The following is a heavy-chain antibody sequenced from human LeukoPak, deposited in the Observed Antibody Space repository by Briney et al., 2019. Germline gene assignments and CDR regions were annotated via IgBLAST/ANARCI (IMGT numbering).Heavy chain of an antibody. CDR2: ISYDGSNK. Sequence: GRSLRLSCAASGFTFSSYGMHWVRQAPGKGLEWVAVISYDGSNKYYADSVKGRFTISRDNSKNTLYLQMNSLRAEDTAVYYCAKDQQQLAFDYWGQGTLVTVSS. V-gene: IGHV3-30*18. CDR3: AKDQQQLAFDY. CDR1: GFTFSSYG. D-gene: IGHD6-13*01. J-gene: IGHJ4*02.